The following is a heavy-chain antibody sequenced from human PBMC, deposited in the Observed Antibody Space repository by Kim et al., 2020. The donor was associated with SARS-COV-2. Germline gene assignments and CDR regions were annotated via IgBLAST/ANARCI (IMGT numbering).Heavy chain of an antibody. D-gene: IGHD6-13*01. CDR2: IYYSGST. Sequence: SETLSLTCTVSGGSINSGAYYWNWIRQHPGKGLEWIGYIYYSGSTHFNPSLESRLTMSVDTSTNLFSLRLSSVTAADTAVYYCARSTQQQMALRRVFFFDSWGPGTLVTVSS. CDR3: ARSTQQQMALRRVFFFDS. J-gene: IGHJ4*02. V-gene: IGHV4-31*03. CDR1: GGSINSGAYY.